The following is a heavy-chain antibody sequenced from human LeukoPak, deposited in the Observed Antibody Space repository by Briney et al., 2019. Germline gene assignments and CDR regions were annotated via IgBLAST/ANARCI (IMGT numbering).Heavy chain of an antibody. D-gene: IGHD2-2*03. Sequence: PSETLSLTCTVSGGSISSGSYYWSWIRQPAGKGLEWIGRIYTSGSTNYNPSLKSRVTISVDTSKNQFSLKLSSVTAADTAVYYCARDSLDIHWFDPWGQGTLVTVSS. CDR3: ARDSLDIHWFDP. V-gene: IGHV4-61*02. CDR2: IYTSGST. CDR1: GGSISSGSYY. J-gene: IGHJ5*02.